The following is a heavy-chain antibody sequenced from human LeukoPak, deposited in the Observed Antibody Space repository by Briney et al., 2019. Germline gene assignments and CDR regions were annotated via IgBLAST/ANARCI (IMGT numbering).Heavy chain of an antibody. Sequence: PGRSLRLSCAASGFTFSSYGMHWVRQAPGKGLQWVAVSSNDERNKFYADSVRGRFTISRDNSKNTLYLQMNSLRTDDTAVYYCAKGGRGYKVGIDYWGQGTLVTVSS. CDR3: AKGGRGYKVGIDY. CDR2: SSNDERNK. J-gene: IGHJ4*02. CDR1: GFTFSSYG. V-gene: IGHV3-30*18. D-gene: IGHD5-24*01.